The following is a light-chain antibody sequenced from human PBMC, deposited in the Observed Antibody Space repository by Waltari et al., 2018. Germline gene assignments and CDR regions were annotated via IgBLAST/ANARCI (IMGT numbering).Light chain of an antibody. Sequence: SYELTQPPSVSVSPGQPARTTCSGDAFVKQSASWHQQKPGQAPVVVIYKDDERFSGSTSGTTVTLTISGVQAEDEADYYCQSADSSGTYWVFGGGTKLTVV. CDR3: QSADSSGTYWV. CDR2: K. V-gene: IGLV3-25*03. CDR1: AFVKQS. J-gene: IGLJ3*02.